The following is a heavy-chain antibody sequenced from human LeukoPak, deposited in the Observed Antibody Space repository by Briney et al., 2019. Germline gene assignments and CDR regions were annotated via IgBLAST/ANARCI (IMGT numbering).Heavy chain of an antibody. CDR1: GGSFSGYY. CDR3: ARGRRDGYNLRNFDY. D-gene: IGHD5-24*01. V-gene: IGHV4-34*01. J-gene: IGHJ4*02. CDR2: INHSGST. Sequence: SETLSLTCAVYGGSFSGYYWSWIRQPPGKGLEWIGEINHSGSTNYNPSPKSRVTISVDTSKNQFSLKLSSVSAADTAVYYCARGRRDGYNLRNFDYWGQGTLVTVSS.